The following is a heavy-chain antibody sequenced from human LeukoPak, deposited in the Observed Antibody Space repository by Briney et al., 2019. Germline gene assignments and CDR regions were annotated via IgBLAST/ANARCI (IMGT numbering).Heavy chain of an antibody. CDR3: ARGRSYDITGYNPTFYFDS. CDR2: IYNTVDV. D-gene: IGHD3-9*01. J-gene: IGHJ4*02. Sequence: PSETLSLTCTVSGASVIGSYWTWIRQSPGETLQYIGYIYNTVDVNYGPSLQSRVTISIDMSRNQVSLRLNSVSPADSAIYHCARGRSYDITGYNPTFYFDSWGQGVLVTVAS. V-gene: IGHV4-59*02. CDR1: GASVIGSY.